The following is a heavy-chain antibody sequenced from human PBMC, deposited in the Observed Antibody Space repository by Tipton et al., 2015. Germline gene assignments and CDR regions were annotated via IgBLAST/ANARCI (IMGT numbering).Heavy chain of an antibody. CDR1: GYNVRNFG. D-gene: IGHD3-22*01. CDR2: ISPYNGNT. V-gene: IGHV1-18*01. Sequence: QLVQSGAEVKKPGASMKVSCKASGYNVRNFGISWVRQAPGQGLEWMGWISPYNGNTNYAQMLQGRVTMTTDTSTTTAYMELRSLRSDDTAVYYCARSLYYYDSSGYLDYYYGMDVWGQGATVIVSS. J-gene: IGHJ6*02. CDR3: ARSLYYYDSSGYLDYYYGMDV.